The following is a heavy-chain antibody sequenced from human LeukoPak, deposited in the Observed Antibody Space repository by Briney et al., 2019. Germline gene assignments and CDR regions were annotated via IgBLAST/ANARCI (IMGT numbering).Heavy chain of an antibody. CDR2: ISSSGSTI. CDR3: ARYCSGGSCYLRYYYYGVDA. Sequence: QPGGSLRLSCAASGFTFSSYEMNWVRQAPGKGLEWVSYISSSGSTIYYADSVKGRFTISRDNAKNSLYLQMNSLRAEDTAVYYCARYCSGGSCYLRYYYYGVDAWGKGTTVTVSS. CDR1: GFTFSSYE. V-gene: IGHV3-48*03. J-gene: IGHJ6*04. D-gene: IGHD2-15*01.